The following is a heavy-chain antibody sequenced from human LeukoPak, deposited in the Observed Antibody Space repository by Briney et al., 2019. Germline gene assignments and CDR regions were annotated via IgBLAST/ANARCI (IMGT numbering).Heavy chain of an antibody. CDR2: IYPGDSDT. CDR3: ARHYGGGEYYYGMDV. J-gene: IGHJ6*02. CDR1: GYSFTNYW. Sequence: RGESLKISCKGSGYSFTNYWIGWVRQMPGKGLEWMGIIYPGDSDTRYSPSFQGQVTISADKSISTAYLQWSSLKASDTVMYYCARHYGGGEYYYGMDVWGQGTTVTVAS. D-gene: IGHD2-21*01. V-gene: IGHV5-51*01.